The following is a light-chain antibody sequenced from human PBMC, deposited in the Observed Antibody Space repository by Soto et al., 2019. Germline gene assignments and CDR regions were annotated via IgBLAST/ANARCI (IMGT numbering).Light chain of an antibody. CDR3: QQYNNWPRT. CDR1: QSVSSN. Sequence: EIVMTQSASTLSVSPGERATLSCRASQSVSSNLAWYQQKPGQAPRLLIYGASTRATGIPARFSGSWYGTEFNLTISSLQSEDFAVYYCQQYNNWPRTFGQGTKVDIK. CDR2: GAS. J-gene: IGKJ1*01. V-gene: IGKV3-15*01.